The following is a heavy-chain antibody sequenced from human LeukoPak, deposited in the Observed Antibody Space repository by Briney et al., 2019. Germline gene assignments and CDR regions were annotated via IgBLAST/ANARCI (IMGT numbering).Heavy chain of an antibody. Sequence: ASVKVSFKVSGYTLTELSMHWVRQAPGKGLEWMGGFDPEDGETIYAQKFQGRVTMTEDTSTDTAYMELSSLRSEDTAVYYCATDPHGGDAFDIWGQGTMVTVSS. CDR2: FDPEDGET. V-gene: IGHV1-24*01. J-gene: IGHJ3*02. CDR3: ATDPHGGDAFDI. D-gene: IGHD3-16*01. CDR1: GYTLTELS.